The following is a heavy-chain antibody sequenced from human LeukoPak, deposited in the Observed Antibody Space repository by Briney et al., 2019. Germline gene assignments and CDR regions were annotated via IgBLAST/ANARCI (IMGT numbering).Heavy chain of an antibody. V-gene: IGHV4-38-2*02. Sequence: PSETLSLTCTVSGYSISSGYYWGWIRQPPGKGLEWIGSIYHSGSTYYNPSLKSRVTISVDTSKNQFSLKLSSVTAADTAVYYCARDLSASYYYGSGSFNYWGQGTLVTVSS. CDR1: GYSISSGYY. J-gene: IGHJ4*02. CDR2: IYHSGST. D-gene: IGHD3-10*01. CDR3: ARDLSASYYYGSGSFNY.